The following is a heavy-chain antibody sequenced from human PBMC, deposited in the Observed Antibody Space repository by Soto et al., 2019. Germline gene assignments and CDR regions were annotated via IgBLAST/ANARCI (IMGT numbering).Heavy chain of an antibody. J-gene: IGHJ6*02. CDR1: GGSISSGDYY. V-gene: IGHV4-31*03. Sequence: QVQLQESGPGLVKPSQTLSLTCTVSGGSISSGDYYWTWIRQHPGKGLEWIGYIYDSRSTYYNPSIKRRLTISVDTSKSQFSLKLSSVSAADTAVYYCARERTDATGVFGMDVWGQGTTVTVSS. CDR2: IYDSRST. CDR3: ARERTDATGVFGMDV. D-gene: IGHD2-15*01.